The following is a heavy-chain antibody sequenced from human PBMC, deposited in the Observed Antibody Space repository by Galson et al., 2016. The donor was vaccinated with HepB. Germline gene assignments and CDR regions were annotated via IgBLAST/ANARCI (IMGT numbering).Heavy chain of an antibody. CDR2: ISYDGSNK. D-gene: IGHD4-17*01. J-gene: IGHJ3*02. CDR1: GFTFSSYA. Sequence: SLRLSCAASGFTFSSYAISWVRQAPGKGLEWVAVISYDGSNKYFADSVKGRFTISRDNSNNKLFLQMNSLTTEDTAIYFCAKDRLSGHGDYSWGIFDIWGQGTTVTVSS. CDR3: AKDRLSGHGDYSWGIFDI. V-gene: IGHV3-30*04.